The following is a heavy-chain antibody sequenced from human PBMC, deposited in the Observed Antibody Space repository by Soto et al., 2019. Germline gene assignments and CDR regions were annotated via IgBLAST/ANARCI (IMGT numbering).Heavy chain of an antibody. J-gene: IGHJ4*02. CDR3: ARGEQYSGRIFDY. Sequence: SQTLSLTCGISGDSVSSNSAAWNWLRQSPSRGLEWLGRTYYRSRWYNDYAVSVESRITINPDTSKNHFSLQLNFVTPEDTAVYFCARGEQYSGRIFDYWGQGTLVTVSS. CDR1: GDSVSSNSAA. CDR2: TYYRSRWYN. V-gene: IGHV6-1*01. D-gene: IGHD1-26*01.